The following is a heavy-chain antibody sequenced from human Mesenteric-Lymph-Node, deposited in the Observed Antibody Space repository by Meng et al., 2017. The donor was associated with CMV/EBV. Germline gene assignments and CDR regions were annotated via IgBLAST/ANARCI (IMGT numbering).Heavy chain of an antibody. CDR3: ATLPDYYGSGSYYNPRNYYYYGMDV. CDR2: INIIGSTI. V-gene: IGHV3-11*04. D-gene: IGHD3-10*01. Sequence: GESLKISCAASGFSFSDYYMSWIRQAPGKGLEWISYINIIGSTIYYADSVKGRFTISRDNAKNSLYLQMNSLRAEDTAVYYCATLPDYYGSGSYYNPRNYYYYGMDVWGQGTTVTVSS. J-gene: IGHJ6*02. CDR1: GFSFSDYY.